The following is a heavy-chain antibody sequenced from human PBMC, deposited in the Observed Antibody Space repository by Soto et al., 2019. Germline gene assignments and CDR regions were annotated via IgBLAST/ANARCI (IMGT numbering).Heavy chain of an antibody. Sequence: QVQLVQSGAEVKKPGASVKVSCKASGYTFTSYAMHWVRQAPGQRLEWMGWINAGNGNTKYSQKFQGRVTITRDTSPSTDYMELSSMRSEDTAVYYCASGGGYCCGGSCYSFGWFDPWGQGTLVTVSS. CDR2: INAGNGNT. V-gene: IGHV1-3*01. CDR3: ASGGGYCCGGSCYSFGWFDP. CDR1: GYTFTSYA. D-gene: IGHD2-15*01. J-gene: IGHJ5*02.